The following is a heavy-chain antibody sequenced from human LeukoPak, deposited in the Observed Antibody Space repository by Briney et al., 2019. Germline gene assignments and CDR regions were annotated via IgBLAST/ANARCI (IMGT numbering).Heavy chain of an antibody. D-gene: IGHD5-18*01. V-gene: IGHV4-30-4*01. Sequence: SETLSLTCTVSGGSISSDDSYWSWVRQPPGKGLEWIGYIYYGGSTYYNPSLKSRVIISVDTSKNQFSLKLSSVTAADTAVYYCARVKAGYNYGFDYWGQGTLVTVSS. CDR2: IYYGGST. CDR3: ARVKAGYNYGFDY. CDR1: GGSISSDDSY. J-gene: IGHJ4*02.